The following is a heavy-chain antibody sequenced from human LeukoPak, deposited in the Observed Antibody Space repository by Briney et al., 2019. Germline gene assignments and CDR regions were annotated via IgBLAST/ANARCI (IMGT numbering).Heavy chain of an antibody. D-gene: IGHD1-26*01. Sequence: PSETLSLTCTVSGYSISSGYYWGWLRQPPGTGLEWIGYIYYSGSTSYNPSLKSRVTISVDTSKNQFSLKLSSVTAADTAVYYCAREEALGSGSFDYWGQGTLVTVSS. J-gene: IGHJ4*02. CDR1: GYSISSGYY. CDR2: IYYSGST. CDR3: AREEALGSGSFDY. V-gene: IGHV4-38-2*02.